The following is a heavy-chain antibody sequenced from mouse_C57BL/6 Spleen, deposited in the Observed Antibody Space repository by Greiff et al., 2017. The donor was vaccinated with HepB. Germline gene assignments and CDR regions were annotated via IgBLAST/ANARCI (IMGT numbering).Heavy chain of an antibody. D-gene: IGHD4-1*01. CDR3: ARDWSYWYFDV. Sequence: EVQLVESGGGLVKPGGSLKLSCAASGFTFSDYGMHWVRQAPEKGLEWVAYISSGSSTIYYADTVKGRFTISRDNAKNTLFLQMTSLRSEDTAMYYCARDWSYWYFDVWGTVTTVTVSS. J-gene: IGHJ1*03. CDR2: ISSGSSTI. V-gene: IGHV5-17*01. CDR1: GFTFSDYG.